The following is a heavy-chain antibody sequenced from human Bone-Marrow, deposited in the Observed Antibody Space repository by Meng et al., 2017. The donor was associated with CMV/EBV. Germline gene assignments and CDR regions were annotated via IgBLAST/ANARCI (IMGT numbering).Heavy chain of an antibody. CDR2: IYYSGST. J-gene: IGHJ6*02. V-gene: IGHV4-59*01. CDR1: GGPISSYY. D-gene: IGHD2-2*01. CDR3: ARGIEDIVVVPAANYYYYYGMDV. Sequence: SETLSLTCTVPGGPISSYYWSWIRQPPGKGLEWIGYIYYSGSTNYNPSLKSRVTISVDTSKNQFSLKLSSVTAADTAVYYCARGIEDIVVVPAANYYYYYGMDVWGQGTTVTVSS.